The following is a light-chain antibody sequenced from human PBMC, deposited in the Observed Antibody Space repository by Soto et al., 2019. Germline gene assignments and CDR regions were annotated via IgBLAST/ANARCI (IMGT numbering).Light chain of an antibody. V-gene: IGLV2-8*01. Sequence: QSALTQPPSASGSPGQSVTISCTGTSSDVGGYKYVSWYQQHPGKAPKLMIYEVNKRPSGVPDRFSGSKSGNTASLTVSGLLPEDEADYYCCSYAGTFTWVFGTGTKVTVL. J-gene: IGLJ1*01. CDR2: EVN. CDR3: CSYAGTFTWV. CDR1: SSDVGGYKY.